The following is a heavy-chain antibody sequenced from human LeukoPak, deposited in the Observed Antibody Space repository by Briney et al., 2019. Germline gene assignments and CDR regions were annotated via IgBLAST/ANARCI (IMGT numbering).Heavy chain of an antibody. V-gene: IGHV4-59*12. D-gene: IGHD5-12*01. CDR1: GDSIIGYY. CDR3: ARAGYSTTKIFDY. J-gene: IGHJ4*02. CDR2: VYYSGTA. Sequence: SETLSLTCTVSGDSIIGYYWTWIRQPPGKGPEWIGYVYYSGTAIYTPSLKSRVTISVDTSKNQFSLKLSSVTAADTAVYYCARAGYSTTKIFDYWGQGALVTVSS.